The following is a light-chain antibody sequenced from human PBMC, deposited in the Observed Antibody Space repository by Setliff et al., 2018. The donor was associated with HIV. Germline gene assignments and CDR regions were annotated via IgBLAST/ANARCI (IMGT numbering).Light chain of an antibody. CDR2: EVT. CDR3: CSYAGSSTFI. Sequence: QSVLTQPASVSGSPGQSITISCTGTSSDVGGYDYVSWYLQHPRKAPKLIIFEVTNRPSGVSSRFSGSKSGNTASLTISGLQAEDEAAYYCCSYAGSSTFIFGGGTKVTVL. CDR1: SSDVGGYDY. V-gene: IGLV2-14*01. J-gene: IGLJ2*01.